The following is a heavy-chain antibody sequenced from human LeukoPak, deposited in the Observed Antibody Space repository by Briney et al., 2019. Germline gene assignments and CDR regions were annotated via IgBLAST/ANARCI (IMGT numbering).Heavy chain of an antibody. V-gene: IGHV1-46*01. J-gene: IGHJ6*03. Sequence: ASVKVSCKASGYTFTSYYMHWVRQAPGQGLEWMGIINPSGGSTSYAQKFQGRVTMTRDTSTSTVYMELSSLRSEDTAVYYCARALAEVVPAAMMWYYYYYMDVWGKGTTVTVSS. CDR2: INPSGGST. CDR1: GYTFTSYY. CDR3: ARALAEVVPAAMMWYYYYYMDV. D-gene: IGHD2-2*01.